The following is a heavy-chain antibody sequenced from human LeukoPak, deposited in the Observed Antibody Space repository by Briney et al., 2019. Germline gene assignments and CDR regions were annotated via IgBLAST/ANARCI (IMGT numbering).Heavy chain of an antibody. D-gene: IGHD6-25*01. J-gene: IGHJ6*03. CDR3: AIAAKYYYYYMDV. V-gene: IGHV4-61*05. CDR1: SGSISTSNYY. Sequence: SETLSLTCTVSSGSISTSNYYWGWVRQPPGKALEWIGNIFYSGSTNYNPSLKSRVTISVDTSKNQFSLKLSSVTAADTAVYYCAIAAKYYYYYMDVWGKGTTVTVSS. CDR2: IFYSGST.